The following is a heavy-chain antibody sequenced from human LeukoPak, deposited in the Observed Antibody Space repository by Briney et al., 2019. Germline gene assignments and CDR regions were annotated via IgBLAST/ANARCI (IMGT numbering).Heavy chain of an antibody. CDR1: GFTFSSYA. Sequence: GGSLRLSCAASGFTFSSYAMSWVRQAPGKGLEWVSAISGSGGSTYYADSVKGRFIISRDNSKNTLYLQMNSLRAEDTAVYYCAKTIEGYYDSSGYYGFDYWGQGTLVTVSS. D-gene: IGHD3-22*01. V-gene: IGHV3-23*01. CDR2: ISGSGGST. CDR3: AKTIEGYYDSSGYYGFDY. J-gene: IGHJ4*02.